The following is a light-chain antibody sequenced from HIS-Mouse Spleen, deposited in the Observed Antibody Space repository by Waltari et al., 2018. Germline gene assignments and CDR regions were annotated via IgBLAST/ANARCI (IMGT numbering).Light chain of an antibody. J-gene: IGLJ2*01. CDR3: QAWDSSTDVV. CDR2: QDS. V-gene: IGLV3-1*01. CDR1: KWRTKY. Sequence: SYELTQPPSVSSSPGPTASITVSGDKWRTKYSSCYQQKPGQSPVLVIYQDSKRPSGIPERFAGSNSGNTATLTISGTQAMDEADYYCQAWDSSTDVVFGGGTKLTVL.